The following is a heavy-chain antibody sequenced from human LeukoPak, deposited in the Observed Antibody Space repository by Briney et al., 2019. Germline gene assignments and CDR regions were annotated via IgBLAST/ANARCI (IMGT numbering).Heavy chain of an antibody. Sequence: ASVKVSCKASGYTFTSYDINWVRQATGQGLEWMGWMNPNSGNTGYAQKFQGRVTMTRNTSISTAYMELRSLRSDDTAVYYCARVRELRPVDYWGQGTLVTVPS. CDR2: MNPNSGNT. J-gene: IGHJ4*02. V-gene: IGHV1-8*01. CDR3: ARVRELRPVDY. CDR1: GYTFTSYD. D-gene: IGHD1-26*01.